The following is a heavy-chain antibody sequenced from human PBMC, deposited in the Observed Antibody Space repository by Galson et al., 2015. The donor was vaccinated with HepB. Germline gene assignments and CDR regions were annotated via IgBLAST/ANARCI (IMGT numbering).Heavy chain of an antibody. J-gene: IGHJ4*02. CDR1: GFTFSDYY. V-gene: IGHV3-11*06. Sequence: SLRLSCAASGFTFSDYYMSWIRQAPGKGLEWVSYISSSSSYTNYADSVKGRFTISRDNAKNSLYLQMNSLRAEDTAVYYCARERAYYYDSSGYYPDYWGQGTLVTVSS. CDR2: ISSSSSYT. D-gene: IGHD3-22*01. CDR3: ARERAYYYDSSGYYPDY.